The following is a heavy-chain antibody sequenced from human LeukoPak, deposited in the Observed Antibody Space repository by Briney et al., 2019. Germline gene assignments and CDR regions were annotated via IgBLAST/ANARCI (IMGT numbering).Heavy chain of an antibody. CDR3: ATLIVVAKRFGY. CDR1: GFTFSSYS. V-gene: IGHV3-21*01. CDR2: ISSSSSYI. J-gene: IGHJ4*02. Sequence: GGSPRLSCAASGFTFSSYSMNWVRQAPGKGLEWVSSISSSSSYIYYADSVKGRFTISRDNAKNSLYLQMNSLRAEDTAVYYCATLIVVAKRFGYWGQGTLVTVSS. D-gene: IGHD3-22*01.